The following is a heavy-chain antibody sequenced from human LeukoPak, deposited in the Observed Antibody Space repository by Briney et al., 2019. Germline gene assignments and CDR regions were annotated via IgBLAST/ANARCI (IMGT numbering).Heavy chain of an antibody. D-gene: IGHD2-15*01. CDR1: GGSISSGDYY. V-gene: IGHV4-30-4*01. CDR2: IYYSGST. CDR3: ARVVRGSFVGRAFDI. Sequence: PSETPSLTCTVSGGSISSGDYYWSWIRQPPGKGLEWIGYIYYSGSTYYNPSLKSRVTISVDTSKNQFSLKLSSVTAADTAVYYCARVVRGSFVGRAFDIWGQGTMVTVSS. J-gene: IGHJ3*02.